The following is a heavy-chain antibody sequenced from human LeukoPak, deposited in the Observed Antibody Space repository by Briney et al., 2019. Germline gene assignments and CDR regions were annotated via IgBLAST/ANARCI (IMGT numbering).Heavy chain of an antibody. CDR1: GFTFSSYS. D-gene: IGHD1-1*01. CDR2: ISSSSSYI. V-gene: IGHV3-21*01. J-gene: IGHJ5*02. Sequence: TGGSLRLSCAASGFTFSSYSMNWVRQAPGKGLEWVSSISSSSSYIYYADSVKGRFTISRDNAKNSLYLQMNSLRAEDTAVYYCATGSIGWFDPWGQGTLVTVSS. CDR3: ATGSIGWFDP.